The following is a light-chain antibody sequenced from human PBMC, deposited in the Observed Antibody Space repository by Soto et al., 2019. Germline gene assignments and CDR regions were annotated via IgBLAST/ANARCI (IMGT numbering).Light chain of an antibody. J-gene: IGKJ3*01. V-gene: IGKV1-39*01. Sequence: DIQMTQSPSSLSASVGDRVTITCRASQSINKYINWYQQKPGKAPNLLINGASSLQSGVPSRFSGSGSGTDFTLTISNLLPEDFATYYCQQTYSTPFTFGPGTKVDIK. CDR1: QSINKY. CDR3: QQTYSTPFT. CDR2: GAS.